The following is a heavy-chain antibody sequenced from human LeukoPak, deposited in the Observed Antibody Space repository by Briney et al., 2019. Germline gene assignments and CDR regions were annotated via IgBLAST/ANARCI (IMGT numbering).Heavy chain of an antibody. D-gene: IGHD1-1*01. CDR3: ARCSRNGCSHYYMDV. CDR2: ISSTSTYI. Sequence: GGSLRLSCAAAGCTFISYSMSWVRQAPGKGLEWVSSISSTSTYIHYADSVKGRFTISRDNAKNSLFLQMNSLRAEDTAVYYCARCSRNGCSHYYMDVWGKGTTVTVSS. CDR1: GCTFISYS. J-gene: IGHJ6*03. V-gene: IGHV3-21*01.